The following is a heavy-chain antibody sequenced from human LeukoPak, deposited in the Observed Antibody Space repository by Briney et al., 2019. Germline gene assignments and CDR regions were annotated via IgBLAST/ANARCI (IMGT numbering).Heavy chain of an antibody. CDR2: IYSGGST. CDR3: ARDPSGGNYFDY. CDR1: GFTVSSNY. J-gene: IGHJ4*02. V-gene: IGHV3-53*01. D-gene: IGHD4-23*01. Sequence: GGSLRLSCAASGFTVSSNYMSWVRQAPGKGLEWVSVIYSGGSTYYADSVKGRFTVSRDNSKNTLYLQMNSLGAEDTAVYYCARDPSGGNYFDYWGQGTLVTVSS.